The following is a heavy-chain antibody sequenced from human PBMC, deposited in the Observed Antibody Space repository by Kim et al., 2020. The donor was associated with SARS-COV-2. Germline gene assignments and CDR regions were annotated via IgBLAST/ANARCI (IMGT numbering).Heavy chain of an antibody. CDR2: IKQDGSEK. J-gene: IGHJ6*02. D-gene: IGHD3-22*01. V-gene: IGHV3-7*01. CDR3: AKSHQNYYDSSGYSNNWGFYYGMDV. Sequence: GGSLRLSCAASGFTFSSYWMSWVRQAPGKGLEWVANIKQDGSEKYYVDSVKGRFTISRDNAKNSLYLQMNSLRAEDTAVYYCAKSHQNYYDSSGYSNNWGFYYGMDVWGQGTTVTVSS. CDR1: GFTFSSYW.